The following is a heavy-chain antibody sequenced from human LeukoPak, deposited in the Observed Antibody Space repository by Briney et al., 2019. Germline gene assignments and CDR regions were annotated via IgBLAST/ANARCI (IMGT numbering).Heavy chain of an antibody. CDR3: ARVAVRPSASGSSWYDFDY. CDR1: GGSISSSNW. CDR2: IYHSGST. J-gene: IGHJ4*02. V-gene: IGHV4-4*02. Sequence: PSETLSLTCAVSGGSISSSNWWSWVRQPPGKGLEWIGEIYHSGSTNYNPSLKSRVTISVDTSKNQFSLKLSSVTAADTAVYYCARVAVRPSASGSSWYDFDYWGQGTLVTVSS. D-gene: IGHD6-13*01.